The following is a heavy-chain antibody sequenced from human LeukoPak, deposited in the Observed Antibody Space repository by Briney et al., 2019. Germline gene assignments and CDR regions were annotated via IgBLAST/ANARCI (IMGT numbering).Heavy chain of an antibody. J-gene: IGHJ4*02. Sequence: SETLSLTCAVYGGSFSGYYWSWIRQPPGKGLEWIGEINHSGSTNYNPSLKSRVTISVDTSKNQFSLKLSSVTAADTAVYYCARANLDGYYPDYWGQGTLVTVSS. D-gene: IGHD3-22*01. CDR2: INHSGST. CDR1: GGSFSGYY. CDR3: ARANLDGYYPDY. V-gene: IGHV4-34*01.